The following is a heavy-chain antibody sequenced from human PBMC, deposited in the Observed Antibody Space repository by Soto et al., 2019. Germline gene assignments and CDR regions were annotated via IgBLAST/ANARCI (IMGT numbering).Heavy chain of an antibody. CDR2: ISYSGTT. V-gene: IGHV4-61*08. CDR3: ASLEWSTSKIGV. D-gene: IGHD3-3*01. J-gene: IGHJ6*02. CDR1: GGSVSSGASH. Sequence: SETLSLTCIVSGGSVSSGASHWTWIRQSPGKGLEWIGYISYSGTTDYNPSLKSRVTISVDTSKNQFSLKLTSATTADTAVYYCASLEWSTSKIGVGGQGTTVTVSS.